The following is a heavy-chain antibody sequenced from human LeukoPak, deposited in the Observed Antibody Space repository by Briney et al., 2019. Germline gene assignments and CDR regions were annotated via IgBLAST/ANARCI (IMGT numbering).Heavy chain of an antibody. CDR3: ARITYYYDSSGYYPRDFDY. Sequence: PGGSLRLSCAASGFTFSSYEMNWVRQAPGKGLEWVSSISSSSSYIYYADSVKGRFTISRDNAKNSLYLQMNSLRAEDTAVYYCARITYYYDSSGYYPRDFDYWGQGTLVTVSS. CDR2: ISSSSSYI. CDR1: GFTFSSYE. D-gene: IGHD3-22*01. J-gene: IGHJ4*02. V-gene: IGHV3-21*01.